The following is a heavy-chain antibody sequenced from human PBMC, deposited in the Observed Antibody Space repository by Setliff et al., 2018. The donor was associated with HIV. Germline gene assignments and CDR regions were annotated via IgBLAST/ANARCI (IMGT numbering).Heavy chain of an antibody. CDR2: IRTKAYRGTT. V-gene: IGHV3-49*04. D-gene: IGHD4-17*01. CDR3: TRGARPTDEYVWFDP. CDR1: GFTFSSYS. Sequence: PGGSLRLSCAASGFTFSSYSMNWVRQAPGKGLEWVSSIRTKAYRGTTEYAASVEGRFSISRDDSKSIAYLQMNSLTTEDTAVYYCTRGARPTDEYVWFDPWGQGTLVTVS. J-gene: IGHJ5*02.